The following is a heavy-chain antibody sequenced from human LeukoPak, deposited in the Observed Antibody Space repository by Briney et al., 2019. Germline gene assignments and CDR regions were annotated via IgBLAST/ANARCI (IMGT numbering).Heavy chain of an antibody. CDR3: ARVPYYYDSSGYRPYYFDY. V-gene: IGHV4-38-2*02. D-gene: IGHD3-22*01. Sequence: SETLSLTCTVSGYSISNAYYWGWIRQPPGKGLEWIGSLYHSGSAYYNPSLKSRVTTSVDTSKNRFSLKLTSVTAADTAVYYCARVPYYYDSSGYRPYYFDYWGQGTLVTVSS. J-gene: IGHJ4*02. CDR1: GYSISNAYY. CDR2: LYHSGSA.